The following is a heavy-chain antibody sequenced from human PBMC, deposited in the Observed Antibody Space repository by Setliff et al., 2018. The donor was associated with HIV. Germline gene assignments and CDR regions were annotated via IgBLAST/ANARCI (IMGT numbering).Heavy chain of an antibody. CDR1: GYTLTEFS. CDR2: ISAYNGNT. J-gene: IGHJ5*02. CDR3: ARDLVVVAPYYCFDP. D-gene: IGHD2-15*01. V-gene: IGHV1-18*04. Sequence: ASVKVSCKVSGYTLTEFSMHWVRQAPGQGLEWMGWISAYNGNTNYAQKLQGRVTMTTDTSTSTAYMELRSLRSDDTAVYYCARDLVVVAPYYCFDPWGQGTLVTVSS.